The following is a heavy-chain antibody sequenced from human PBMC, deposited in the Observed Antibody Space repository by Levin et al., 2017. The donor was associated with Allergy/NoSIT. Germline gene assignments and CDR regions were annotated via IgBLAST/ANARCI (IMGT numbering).Heavy chain of an antibody. CDR3: ARHRHWNDNRFNWFDP. V-gene: IGHV4-59*08. Sequence: SQTLSLTCTVSGGSISTSYWSWIRQPPGKGLEWIAYVHYSGTTNYNPSLKSRVTISVDTSENQFSLKLSSVTAADTALYYCARHRHWNDNRFNWFDPWGQGTLVTVSS. CDR1: GGSISTSY. D-gene: IGHD1-1*01. J-gene: IGHJ5*02. CDR2: VHYSGTT.